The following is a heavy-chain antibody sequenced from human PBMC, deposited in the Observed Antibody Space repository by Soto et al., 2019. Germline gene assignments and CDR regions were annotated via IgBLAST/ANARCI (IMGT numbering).Heavy chain of an antibody. CDR2: ISSSSSYI. CDR1: GFTFSSYS. CDR3: AREGYDFWSGDYYGMDV. V-gene: IGHV3-21*01. Sequence: PGGSLRLSCAASGFTFSSYSMNWVRQAPGKGLEWVSSISSSSSYIYYADSVKGRFTISRDNAKNSLYLQMNSLRAEDTAVYYCAREGYDFWSGDYYGMDVRGQGTTVTVSS. D-gene: IGHD3-3*01. J-gene: IGHJ6*02.